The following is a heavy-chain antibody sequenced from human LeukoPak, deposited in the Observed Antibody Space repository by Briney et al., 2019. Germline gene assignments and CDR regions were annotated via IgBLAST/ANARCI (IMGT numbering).Heavy chain of an antibody. J-gene: IGHJ5*02. D-gene: IGHD1-14*01. V-gene: IGHV3-7*03. CDR2: IKRDGSEK. CDR3: AREAVSRRNWFDP. Sequence: PGGSLRLSCAASGFTFSSYWMSWVRQAPGKGLEWVANIKRDGSEKYYVDSVKGRFTISRDNAKNSLYLQMNSLRAEDAAVYYCAREAVSRRNWFDPWGQGTLVTVSS. CDR1: GFTFSSYW.